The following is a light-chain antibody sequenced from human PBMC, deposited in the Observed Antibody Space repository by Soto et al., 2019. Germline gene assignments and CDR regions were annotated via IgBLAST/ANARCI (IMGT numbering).Light chain of an antibody. J-gene: IGKJ3*01. CDR1: QSVSSN. V-gene: IGKV3-15*01. CDR3: QQYSDFLIS. CDR2: GAS. Sequence: EIVMTQSPATLSVSPGERATLSCRASQSVSSNLAWYQQKPGQAPRLLIYGASTRATGIPASFSGSGSGTEFTLTITNLQPADFATYYCQQYSDFLISFGPGTTVDFK.